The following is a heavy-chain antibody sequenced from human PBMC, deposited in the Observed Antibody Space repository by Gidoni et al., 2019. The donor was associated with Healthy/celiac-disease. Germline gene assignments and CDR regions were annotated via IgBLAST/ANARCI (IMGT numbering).Heavy chain of an antibody. CDR2: ISYDGSNK. D-gene: IGHD2-2*02. V-gene: IGHV3-30-3*01. CDR3: ARDGLSDIVVVPAAIGSYYYYMDV. J-gene: IGHJ6*03. CDR1: GFPFSSYS. Sequence: QVQLVESGGGVVQPGRSLRLSCAASGFPFSSYSMPWVRQAPGKGLEWVAVISYDGSNKYYADSVKGRFTISRDNSKNTLYLQMNSLRAEDTAVYYCARDGLSDIVVVPAAIGSYYYYMDVWGKGTTVTVSS.